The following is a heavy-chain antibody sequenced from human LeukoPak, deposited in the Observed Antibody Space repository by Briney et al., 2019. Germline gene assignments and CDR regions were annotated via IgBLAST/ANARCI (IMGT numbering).Heavy chain of an antibody. V-gene: IGHV3-48*03. CDR3: ARAPITSPFYFDY. CDR2: ITSGSRIT. CDR1: GFSFSNYE. D-gene: IGHD2-2*01. J-gene: IGHJ4*02. Sequence: PGGSLRLSCAASGFSFSNYEMNWVRQAPGKGLQWVSYITSGSRITYYADSLKGRFTISRDNAKNSLYLQMDSLRAEDTALYYCARAPITSPFYFDYWGQGTLVTVSS.